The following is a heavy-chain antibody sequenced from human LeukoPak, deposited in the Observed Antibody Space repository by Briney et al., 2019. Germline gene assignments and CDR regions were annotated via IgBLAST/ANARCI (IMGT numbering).Heavy chain of an antibody. CDR3: AKYYDALDI. CDR2: IYYCASA. Sequence: SETLSLTCTVSGGSINSCYWSWIRQPPGLGLGLKGYIYYCASANYNPSLKRRVTISVDTSKHQFPLKLSSVTPAGTAVYYCAKYYDALDIRGQGTMVTVCS. CDR1: GGSINSCY. J-gene: IGHJ3*02. V-gene: IGHV4-59*08. D-gene: IGHD2/OR15-2a*01.